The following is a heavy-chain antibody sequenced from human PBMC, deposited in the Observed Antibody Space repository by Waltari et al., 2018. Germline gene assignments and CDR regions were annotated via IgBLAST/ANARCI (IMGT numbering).Heavy chain of an antibody. V-gene: IGHV3-23*01. J-gene: IGHJ4*02. CDR3: AKDTGPGPVPAAHFDY. Sequence: EVQLLESGGGLVQPGGSLRLSCAASGFTFSSYAMSWVRQAPGKGLGWVTAMSSSGGSRYYADSVKGRFTISRDNSKNTLYLQMNSLRAEDTAVYYCAKDTGPGPVPAAHFDYWGQGTLVTVSS. CDR1: GFTFSSYA. D-gene: IGHD2-2*01. CDR2: MSSSGGSR.